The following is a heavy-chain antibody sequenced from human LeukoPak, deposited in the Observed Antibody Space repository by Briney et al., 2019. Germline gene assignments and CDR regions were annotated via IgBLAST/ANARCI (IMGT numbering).Heavy chain of an antibody. V-gene: IGHV3-11*03. Sequence: GGSLRLSCAASGFTFSDYNMSWIRQAPGKGLEWVSYISSSSSHTNYADSVKGRFTISRDNAKSSLYLLMNNLRAEDTAVFYCARHKYTSAWYDFDYWGQGTLVTVSS. CDR1: GFTFSDYN. J-gene: IGHJ4*02. CDR3: ARHKYTSAWYDFDY. CDR2: ISSSSSHT. D-gene: IGHD6-19*01.